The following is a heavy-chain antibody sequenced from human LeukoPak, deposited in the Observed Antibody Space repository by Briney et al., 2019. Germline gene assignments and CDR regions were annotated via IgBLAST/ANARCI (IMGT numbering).Heavy chain of an antibody. Sequence: ASVKVSCKASGYTFTASYIHWVRQAPGQGLEWMGWINPNSGGTNYARKFRGRVTLTADKSTRTAYIELSSLRSEDTAVYYCARDNDSRDPPHFDYWGQGTLVTVSS. V-gene: IGHV1-2*02. J-gene: IGHJ4*02. CDR2: INPNSGGT. CDR3: ARDNDSRDPPHFDY. D-gene: IGHD3-16*01. CDR1: GYTFTASY.